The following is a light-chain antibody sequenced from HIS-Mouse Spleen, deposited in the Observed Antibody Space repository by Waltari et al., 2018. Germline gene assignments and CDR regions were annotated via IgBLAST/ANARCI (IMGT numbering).Light chain of an antibody. J-gene: IGLJ2*01. CDR2: DVS. V-gene: IGLV2-11*01. Sequence: QSALTQPRSVSGSPGQSVTISCTGTSRDVGGYHYVSWSQQHPGKAPQLMIYDVSKRPSGVPDRFSGSKSGNTASLTISGLQAEDEADYYCCSYAGSYTFEVVFGGGTKLTVL. CDR1: SRDVGGYHY. CDR3: CSYAGSYTFEVV.